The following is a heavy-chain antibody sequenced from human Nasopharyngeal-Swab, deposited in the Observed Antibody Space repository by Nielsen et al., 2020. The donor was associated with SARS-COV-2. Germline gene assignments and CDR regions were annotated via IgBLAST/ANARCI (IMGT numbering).Heavy chain of an antibody. J-gene: IGHJ6*02. D-gene: IGHD3-10*01. V-gene: IGHV3-30-3*01. CDR1: GFTFSSYA. CDR2: ISYDGSNK. Sequence: GGSLRLSYAASGFTFSSYAMHWVRQAPGKGLEWVAVISYDGSNKYYADSVKGRFTISRDNSKNTLYLQMNSLRAEDTAVYYCARDSGAPMDVWGQGTTVTVSS. CDR3: ARDSGAPMDV.